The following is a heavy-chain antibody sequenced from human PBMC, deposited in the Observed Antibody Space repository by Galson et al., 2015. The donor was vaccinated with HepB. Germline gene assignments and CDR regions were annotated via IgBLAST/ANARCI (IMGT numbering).Heavy chain of an antibody. CDR1: GFTFSTYA. CDR3: ANPIRNWNVRL. CDR2: ISGSGGNT. J-gene: IGHJ4*02. V-gene: IGHV3-23*01. Sequence: SLRLSCAASGFTFSTYAMSWVRQAPGKGLEWASAISGSGGNTYYADSVKGRFTISRDNSKNTLYLEINSLRADDTAVYYCANPIRNWNVRLWGQGTLVTVSS. D-gene: IGHD1-1*01.